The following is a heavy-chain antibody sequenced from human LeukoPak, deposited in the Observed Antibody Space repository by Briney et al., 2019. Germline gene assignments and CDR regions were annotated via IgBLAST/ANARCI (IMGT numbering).Heavy chain of an antibody. CDR3: ARDGYFDWFYYYGMDV. D-gene: IGHD3-9*01. J-gene: IGHJ6*02. Sequence: ASVKVSCKASGYTFTSYGISWVRQAPGQGLEWMGWISAYNGNTNYAQKLQGRVTMTTDTSTSTAYMELRSLRSDDTAVYYCARDGYFDWFYYYGMDVWGQGTTVTVPS. CDR2: ISAYNGNT. V-gene: IGHV1-18*01. CDR1: GYTFTSYG.